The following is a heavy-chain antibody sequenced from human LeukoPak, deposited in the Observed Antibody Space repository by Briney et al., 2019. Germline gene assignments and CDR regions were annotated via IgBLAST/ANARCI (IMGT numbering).Heavy chain of an antibody. J-gene: IGHJ3*02. CDR2: IKQDGSEK. CDR1: GFTFSSYW. Sequence: GGSLRLSCVASGFTFSSYWMSWVRQAPGKGLEWVANIKQDGSEKYYVDSVKGRFTISRDNAKNSLYLQMNSLRAEDTAVYYCASATWIQLWALGAFDIWGQGTMVTVSS. CDR3: ASATWIQLWALGAFDI. V-gene: IGHV3-7*01. D-gene: IGHD5-18*01.